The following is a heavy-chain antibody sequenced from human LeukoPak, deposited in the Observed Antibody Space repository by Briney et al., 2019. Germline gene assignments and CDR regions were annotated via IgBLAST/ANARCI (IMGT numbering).Heavy chain of an antibody. CDR2: ISGSGGST. V-gene: IGHV3-23*01. Sequence: GGSLRLSCAASGFTFSSYAMSWVRQAPGKGLEWVSAISGSGGSTYYADSVKGRFTISRDNSKNTLYLQMNSLRAEDTAVYYCAKGARMVRGVIGPTYYYYYGMDVWGKGTTVTVSS. CDR1: GFTFSSYA. CDR3: AKGARMVRGVIGPTYYYYYGMDV. J-gene: IGHJ6*04. D-gene: IGHD3-10*01.